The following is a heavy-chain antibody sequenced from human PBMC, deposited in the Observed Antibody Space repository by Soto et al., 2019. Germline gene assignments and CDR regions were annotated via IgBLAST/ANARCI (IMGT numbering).Heavy chain of an antibody. J-gene: IGHJ6*03. V-gene: IGHV3-64*01. CDR1: GFTFSNYE. Sequence: EAQLVESGGGLVQPGGSLRLSCAASGFTFSNYEMHWVRQAPGKGLEYVSGISNNGAHTDYAKSVKGRFTISRDNSENTLYIQMGSLRAEAMALYYCARRGYGSRWPNVYMDVWGKGTTVTVSS. CDR3: ARRGYGSRWPNVYMDV. CDR2: ISNNGAHT. D-gene: IGHD6-13*01.